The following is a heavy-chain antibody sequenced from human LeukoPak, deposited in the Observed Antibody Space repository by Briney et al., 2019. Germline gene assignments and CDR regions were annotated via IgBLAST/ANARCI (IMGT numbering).Heavy chain of an antibody. J-gene: IGHJ4*02. CDR2: ISSSSGYI. D-gene: IGHD5-18*01. CDR3: AREGVDTAMVDY. CDR1: GFTFSSYS. Sequence: GGSLRLSCAASGFTFSSYSMNWVRQAPGKGLEWVSSISSSSGYIYYADSVKGRFTISRDNAKSSLYLQMNSLRAEDTAVYYCAREGVDTAMVDYWGQGTLVTVSS. V-gene: IGHV3-21*01.